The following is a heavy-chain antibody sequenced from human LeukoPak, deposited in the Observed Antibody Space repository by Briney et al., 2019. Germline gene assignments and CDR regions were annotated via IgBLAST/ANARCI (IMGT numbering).Heavy chain of an antibody. J-gene: IGHJ5*02. CDR2: IYHSGST. Sequence: SQTLSLTCAVSGGSISSGGYSWSWIRQPPGKGLEWIGYIYHSGSTYYNPPLKSRVTISVDRSKNQFSLKLSSVTAADTAVYYCARVAGSGSYYNGWFDPWGQGTLVTVSS. D-gene: IGHD3-10*01. CDR3: ARVAGSGSYYNGWFDP. CDR1: GGSISSGGYS. V-gene: IGHV4-30-2*01.